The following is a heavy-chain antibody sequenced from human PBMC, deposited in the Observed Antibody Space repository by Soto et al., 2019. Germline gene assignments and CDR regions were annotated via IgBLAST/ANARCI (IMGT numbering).Heavy chain of an antibody. J-gene: IGHJ2*01. CDR2: ISYDGSKK. Sequence: QVQLVESGGGVVQPGKSLRLSCAASGFNFSNDGMHWVRQAPGKGLEWVAVISYDGSKKYFADSVKGRFTISRDNSKSALFMQMNSLRDDDTAVYYCAQDLSIMVVTTTRGGYFDLWGRGTPVTVSS. CDR3: AQDLSIMVVTTTRGGYFDL. V-gene: IGHV3-30*18. D-gene: IGHD2-21*02. CDR1: GFNFSNDG.